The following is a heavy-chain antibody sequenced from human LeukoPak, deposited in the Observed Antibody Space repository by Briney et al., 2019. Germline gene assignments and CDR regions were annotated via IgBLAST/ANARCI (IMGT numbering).Heavy chain of an antibody. D-gene: IGHD3-3*01. J-gene: IGHJ4*02. Sequence: GGSLRLSCAASGFTFSSYWMSWVRQAPGKGLEWVANIKQDGSEKYYVDSVKGRFTISRDNAKNSLYLQMNSLRAEDTAVYYCARVGRTYYDFWSGRYYFDYWGQGTLVTVS. CDR1: GFTFSSYW. V-gene: IGHV3-7*01. CDR3: ARVGRTYYDFWSGRYYFDY. CDR2: IKQDGSEK.